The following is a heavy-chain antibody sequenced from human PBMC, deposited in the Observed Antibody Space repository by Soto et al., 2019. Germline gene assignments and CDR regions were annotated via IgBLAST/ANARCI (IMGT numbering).Heavy chain of an antibody. CDR3: HYFATRDYDYIWGSYRYLKVVDY. V-gene: IGHV3-74*01. J-gene: IGHJ4*02. D-gene: IGHD3-16*02. CDR1: GFTFSSYW. Sequence: GGSLRLSCAASGFTFSSYWMHWVRQAPGKGLVWVSRINSDGSSTSYADSVKGRFTISRDNAKNTLYLQMNSLRAEDTAVYYCHYFATRDYDYIWGSYRYLKVVDYWGQGTLVTVSS. CDR2: INSDGSST.